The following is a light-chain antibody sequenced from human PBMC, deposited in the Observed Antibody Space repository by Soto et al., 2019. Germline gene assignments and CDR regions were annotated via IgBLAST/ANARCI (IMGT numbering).Light chain of an antibody. CDR2: AAS. V-gene: IGKV1-39*01. CDR3: QQSYSIPLT. CDR1: QSIGTS. J-gene: IGKJ5*01. Sequence: DIQMTQSPPSLSASAGDRVTINCRASQSIGTSLNWYQQKPGTAPQLLIYAASSLQSGVPSRFSGGGARTDSTLTISRLQPEDFATYYCQQSYSIPLTFGQGTRLEIK.